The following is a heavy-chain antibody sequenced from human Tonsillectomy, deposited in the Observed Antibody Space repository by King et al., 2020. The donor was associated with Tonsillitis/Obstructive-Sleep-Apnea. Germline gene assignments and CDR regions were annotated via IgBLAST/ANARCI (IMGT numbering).Heavy chain of an antibody. CDR2: ISYDGSNK. CDR3: AKDYLGALDY. V-gene: IGHV3-30*18. D-gene: IGHD1-26*01. J-gene: IGHJ4*02. Sequence: VQLVESGGGVVQPGRSLRLSCAASGFTFSSYGMHWVRQAPGKGLEGVAVISYDGSNKYYADSVKGRFTISRDNSKNTLYLQMNSLRAEDTAVYYCAKDYLGALDYWGQGTLVTVSS. CDR1: GFTFSSYG.